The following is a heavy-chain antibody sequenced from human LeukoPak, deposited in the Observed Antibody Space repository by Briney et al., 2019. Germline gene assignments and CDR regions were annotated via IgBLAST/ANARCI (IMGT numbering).Heavy chain of an antibody. Sequence: GGSLRLSCAASGFIFSSYGMHWVRQAPGKGLEWVAFVRHDGTNEDYADSVKGRFTISRDNSKNTLYLQMNSLRAEDTAVYYCARDQIDDYGDYVEAFDIWGQGTMVTVSS. CDR2: VRHDGTNE. V-gene: IGHV3-30*02. CDR3: ARDQIDDYGDYVEAFDI. J-gene: IGHJ3*02. D-gene: IGHD4-17*01. CDR1: GFIFSSYG.